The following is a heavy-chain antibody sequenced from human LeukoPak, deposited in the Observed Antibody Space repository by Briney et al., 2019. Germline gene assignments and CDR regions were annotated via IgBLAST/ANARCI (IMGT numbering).Heavy chain of an antibody. D-gene: IGHD3-10*01. CDR2: INPNSGGT. V-gene: IGHV1-2*02. CDR1: GYTFTGYY. CDR3: ARAIYGSGSYWPYYYYYMDV. J-gene: IGHJ6*03. Sequence: VASVKVSCKASGYTFTGYYMHWVRQAPGQGLEWMGWINPNSGGTNYAQEFQGRVTMTRDTSISTAYMELSSLRSEDTAVYYCARAIYGSGSYWPYYYYYMDVWGKGTTVTISS.